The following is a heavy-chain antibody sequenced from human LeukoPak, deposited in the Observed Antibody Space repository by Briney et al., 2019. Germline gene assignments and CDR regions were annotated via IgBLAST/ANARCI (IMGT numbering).Heavy chain of an antibody. V-gene: IGHV3-21*01. D-gene: IGHD6-6*01. CDR2: ISSSSSYI. CDR1: GFSFSSYN. J-gene: IGHJ3*02. Sequence: PGGSLRLSCAASGFSFSSYNMNWVRQAPGKGLEWVSFISSSSSYIYYVDSVKGRFTISRDNSKNTLYLQMNSLRAEDTAVYYCAKSHSIAARGAFDIWGQGTMVTVSS. CDR3: AKSHSIAARGAFDI.